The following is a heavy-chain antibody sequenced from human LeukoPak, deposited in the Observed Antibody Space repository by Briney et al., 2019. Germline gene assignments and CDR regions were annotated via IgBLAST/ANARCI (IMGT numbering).Heavy chain of an antibody. Sequence: GASVKVSCKASGGTFSSYAISWVRQAPGQGLEWMGGIIPIFGTANYAQKFQGRVTITADGSTSTAYMELSSLRSEDTAVCYCARALLDSSGYYGSGFDYWGQGTLVTVSS. V-gene: IGHV1-69*13. CDR2: IIPIFGTA. CDR3: ARALLDSSGYYGSGFDY. CDR1: GGTFSSYA. J-gene: IGHJ4*02. D-gene: IGHD3-22*01.